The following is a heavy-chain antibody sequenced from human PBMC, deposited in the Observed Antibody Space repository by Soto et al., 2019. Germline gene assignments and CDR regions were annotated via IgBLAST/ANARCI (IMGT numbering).Heavy chain of an antibody. CDR1: GFTFSSYS. J-gene: IGHJ3*01. Sequence: EVQLVESGGGLVQPGGSLRLSCAASGFTFSSYSMNWVRQAPGKGLEWVSYISSSSNTIYYADSVRGRFTISRDNAKHSLYLQMNSLRAEDTAVYYCARDHYGYYAVFDVWGRGTMVTVSS. V-gene: IGHV3-48*01. CDR3: ARDHYGYYAVFDV. CDR2: ISSSSNTI. D-gene: IGHD4-17*01.